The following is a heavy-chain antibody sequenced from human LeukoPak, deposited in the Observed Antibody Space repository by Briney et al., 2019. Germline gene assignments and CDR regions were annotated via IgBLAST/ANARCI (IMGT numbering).Heavy chain of an antibody. CDR1: GGSFSGYY. CDR2: INHSGST. D-gene: IGHD6-6*01. Sequence: SATLSLTCAVYGGSFSGYYWSWIRQPPGKGLEWIGEINHSGSTNYNPSLKSRVTISVDTSKNQFSLKLSSVTAADTAVYYCAIASTRVAARLGDYWGQGTPVTVSS. CDR3: AIASTRVAARLGDY. V-gene: IGHV4-34*01. J-gene: IGHJ4*02.